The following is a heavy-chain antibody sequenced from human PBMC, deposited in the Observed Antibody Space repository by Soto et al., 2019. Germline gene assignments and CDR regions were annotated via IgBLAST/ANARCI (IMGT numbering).Heavy chain of an antibody. V-gene: IGHV3-30*03. Sequence: QVQLVESGGGVVQPGRSLRLSCAASGFTFSSYGMHWVRQAPGKGLEWVAVISYDGSNKYYADSVKGRFTVSRDNSKNTLYLQMNSLRAEDTAVYYCALRGAAEHWGQGTLVTVSS. CDR1: GFTFSSYG. CDR3: ALRGAAEH. D-gene: IGHD6-13*01. J-gene: IGHJ4*02. CDR2: ISYDGSNK.